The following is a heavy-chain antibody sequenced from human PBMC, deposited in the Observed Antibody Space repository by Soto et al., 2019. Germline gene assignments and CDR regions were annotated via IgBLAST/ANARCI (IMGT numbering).Heavy chain of an antibody. D-gene: IGHD2-15*01. CDR1: GFTFSSYA. CDR3: AKDLARLVVVAAHFDY. Sequence: GGSLRLSCAASGFTFSSYAMSWVRQAPGKGLEWVSAISGSGGSTYYADSVKGRFTISRDNSKNTLYLQMNSLRAEDTAVYYCAKDLARLVVVAAHFDYWGQGTLVTVSS. V-gene: IGHV3-23*01. CDR2: ISGSGGST. J-gene: IGHJ4*02.